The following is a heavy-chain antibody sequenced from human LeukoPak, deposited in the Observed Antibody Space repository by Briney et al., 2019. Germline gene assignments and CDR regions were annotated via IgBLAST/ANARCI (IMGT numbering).Heavy chain of an antibody. CDR1: GFTFSNYA. J-gene: IGHJ6*02. Sequence: PGGSLRLSCAASGFTFSNYAMSWVRQAPGKGLEWVSAISGSGATTYFADSVKGRFTISRDNSKNTLYLQMNSLRAEDTAVYYCAKDTVYSSGRQLYYYYYGMDVWSQGTTVTVSS. D-gene: IGHD6-19*01. CDR3: AKDTVYSSGRQLYYYYYGMDV. V-gene: IGHV3-23*01. CDR2: ISGSGATT.